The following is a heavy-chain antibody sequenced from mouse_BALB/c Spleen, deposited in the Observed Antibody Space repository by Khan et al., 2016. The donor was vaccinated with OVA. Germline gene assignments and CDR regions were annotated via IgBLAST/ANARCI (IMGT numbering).Heavy chain of an antibody. CDR3: TRLAYYYDSEGFAY. V-gene: IGHV5-6*01. J-gene: IGHJ3*01. D-gene: IGHD1-1*01. CDR1: GFTFSTYG. Sequence: DVHLVESGGDLVKPGGSLKLSCAASGFTFSTYGMSWVRQTPDKRLEWVATVSTGGSYTYYPDSVKGRFTISRCNAKNTLYLQMSGLKYEDTAMFYCTRLAYYYDSEGFAYWGQGTLVTVSA. CDR2: VSTGGSYT.